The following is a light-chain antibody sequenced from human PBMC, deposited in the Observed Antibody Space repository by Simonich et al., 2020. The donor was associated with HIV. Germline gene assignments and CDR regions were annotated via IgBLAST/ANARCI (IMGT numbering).Light chain of an antibody. J-gene: IGKJ1*01. Sequence: DIQMTQSPSSVSASVGDTVTITCRASQGISNWLARYQQKPGKAPKLLIYAPSSLQSGVPSRCSGSGSGTDFTLTISSLQPDDFATYYCQQYNSYSWTFGQGTKVEIK. CDR3: QQYNSYSWT. CDR1: QGISNW. V-gene: IGKV1D-16*01. CDR2: APS.